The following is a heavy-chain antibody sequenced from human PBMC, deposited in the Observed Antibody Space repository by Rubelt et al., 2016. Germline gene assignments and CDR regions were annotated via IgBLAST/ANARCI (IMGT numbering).Heavy chain of an antibody. V-gene: IGHV4-34*01. CDR1: GGSFSGYY. CDR2: INHSGTT. CDR3: ARLYRLNYYDTSGGYFDL. D-gene: IGHD3-22*01. J-gene: IGHJ2*01. Sequence: QVQLQQWGSGLLKPSETLSLTCAVYGGSFSGYYLSWIRQPPGKGLEWIGEINHSGTTNYNPSLKSRVTISVDTSKNPFSLKRSSVTAADTAWYYWARLYRLNYYDTSGGYFDLWGRGTLVTVSS.